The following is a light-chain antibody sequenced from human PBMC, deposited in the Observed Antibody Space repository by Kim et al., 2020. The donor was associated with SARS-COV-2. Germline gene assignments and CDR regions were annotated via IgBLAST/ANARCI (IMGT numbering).Light chain of an antibody. CDR3: GAWDSSLDALV. CDR1: GSNIGNNY. Sequence: GQMVTISGSGSGSNIGNNYVSWYQQLPGTAPKLLIYDNNERPSGIPDRFSGSKSGTSATLGITGLQTGDEADYYCGAWDSSLDALVFGGGTQLTVL. CDR2: DNN. V-gene: IGLV1-51*01. J-gene: IGLJ2*01.